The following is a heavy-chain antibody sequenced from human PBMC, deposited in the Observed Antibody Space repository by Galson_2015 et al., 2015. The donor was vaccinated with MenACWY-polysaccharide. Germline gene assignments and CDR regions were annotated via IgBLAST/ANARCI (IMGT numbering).Heavy chain of an antibody. D-gene: IGHD3-10*01. CDR2: ISGSGGST. V-gene: IGHV3-23*01. CDR1: GFTFSSYA. CDR3: AKSFEGVRGVKNY. J-gene: IGHJ4*02. Sequence: SLRLSCAASGFTFSSYAMSWVRQAPGKGLEWVSSISGSGGSTYYADSVKGRFTISRDNSKNMLYLQMNSLRAEDTAVYYCAKSFEGVRGVKNYWGQGTLVSVSS.